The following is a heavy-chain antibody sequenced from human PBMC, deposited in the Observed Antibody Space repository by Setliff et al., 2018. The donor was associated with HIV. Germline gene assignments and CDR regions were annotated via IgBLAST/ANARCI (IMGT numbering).Heavy chain of an antibody. CDR1: GYIFTDYY. CDR2: INPNGGYT. J-gene: IGHJ3*02. D-gene: IGHD1-26*01. V-gene: IGHV1-2*02. Sequence: ASVKVSCKASGYIFTDYYIHWVRQAPGQGLEWMGWINPNGGYTNYAQKFQGRVTMTRDTSISTAYMEVSRLRSDDTAVYYCARDEERRGPPGIWGQGTMVTVSS. CDR3: ARDEERRGPPGI.